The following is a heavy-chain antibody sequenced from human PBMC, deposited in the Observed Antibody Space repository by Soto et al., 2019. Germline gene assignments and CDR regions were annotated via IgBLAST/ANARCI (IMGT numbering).Heavy chain of an antibody. Sequence: SVKVSCKASGGTFSNYVVNCVGQAPGQGLEWMGRIIPISGAANYAQKFQGRVTITADKSTSTSYMELSSLRSEDTAVYYCARDMTRTVVPYFDFWGQGTLVTVSS. CDR3: ARDMTRTVVPYFDF. D-gene: IGHD1-7*01. CDR2: IIPISGAA. J-gene: IGHJ4*02. CDR1: GGTFSNYV. V-gene: IGHV1-69*06.